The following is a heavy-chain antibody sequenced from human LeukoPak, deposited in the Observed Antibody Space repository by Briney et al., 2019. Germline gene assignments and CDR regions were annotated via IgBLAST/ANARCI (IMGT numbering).Heavy chain of an antibody. CDR1: GFTFSSYG. Sequence: GGSLRLSCAASGFTFSSYGMHWVRQAPGKGLEWVAVISYDGSYKYYADSVKGRFTISRDNSKNTLYLQMNSLRAEDTAVYYCAKDNVAAAGRYFDYWGQGTLVTVSS. J-gene: IGHJ4*02. CDR3: AKDNVAAAGRYFDY. V-gene: IGHV3-30*18. D-gene: IGHD6-13*01. CDR2: ISYDGSYK.